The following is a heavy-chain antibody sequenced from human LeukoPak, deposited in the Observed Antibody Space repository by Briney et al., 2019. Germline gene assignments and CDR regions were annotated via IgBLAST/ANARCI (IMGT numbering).Heavy chain of an antibody. CDR2: IYYSGST. D-gene: IGHD6-19*01. Sequence: SETLSLTCTVSGGSISSYYWSWIRQPPGKGLEWIGYIYYSGSTNYNPSLKSRVTISVDTSKNQFSLKLSSVTAADTAVYYCARLSSGWTGYWYFDLWGRGTLVTVSS. V-gene: IGHV4-59*01. CDR1: GGSISSYY. J-gene: IGHJ2*01. CDR3: ARLSSGWTGYWYFDL.